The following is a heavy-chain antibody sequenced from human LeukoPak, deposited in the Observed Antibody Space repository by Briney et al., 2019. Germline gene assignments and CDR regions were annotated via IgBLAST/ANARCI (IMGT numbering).Heavy chain of an antibody. V-gene: IGHV5-51*01. Sequence: GESLKISCKGSGYSFTSYWIGWVRQMPGKGLEWMGIIYPGDSDTRCSPSFQGQVTISADKSISTAYLQWSSLKASDTAMYYCASPITPGIAAAGPPGYWGQGTLVTVSS. CDR1: GYSFTSYW. J-gene: IGHJ4*02. CDR2: IYPGDSDT. CDR3: ASPITPGIAAAGPPGY. D-gene: IGHD6-13*01.